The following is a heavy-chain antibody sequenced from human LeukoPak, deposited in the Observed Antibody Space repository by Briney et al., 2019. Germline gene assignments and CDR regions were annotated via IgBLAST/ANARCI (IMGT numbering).Heavy chain of an antibody. J-gene: IGHJ6*02. CDR3: ARAAAGRAYYHYGMDV. Sequence: PGGSLRLSCAASGFTFSSYSMNWVRQAPGKGLDWVSYISSSSSAIHYADSVKGRFTISRDNAKNSLSLQMHSLRAEDTAVYYCARAAAGRAYYHYGMDVWGQGTTVTVSS. V-gene: IGHV3-48*01. D-gene: IGHD6-13*01. CDR1: GFTFSSYS. CDR2: ISSSSSAI.